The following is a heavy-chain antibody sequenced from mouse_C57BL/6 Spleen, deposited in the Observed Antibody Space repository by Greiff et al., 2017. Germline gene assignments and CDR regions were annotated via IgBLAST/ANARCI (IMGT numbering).Heavy chain of an antibody. V-gene: IGHV1-42*01. D-gene: IGHD2-5*01. CDR3: ARAGDYSNYNYAMDY. J-gene: IGHJ4*01. CDR2: INPSTGGT. CDR1: GYSFTGYY. Sequence: EVQLVESGPELVKPGASVKISCKASGYSFTGYYMHWVKQSPEKSLEWIGEINPSTGGTTYNEKVKAKATLTVDKSSSTAYMQLKSLTSEDSAVYFCARAGDYSNYNYAMDYWGQGTSVTVSS.